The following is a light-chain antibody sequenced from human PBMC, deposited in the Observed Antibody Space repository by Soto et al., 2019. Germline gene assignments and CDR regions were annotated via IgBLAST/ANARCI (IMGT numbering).Light chain of an antibody. CDR2: EVS. V-gene: IGKV3-11*01. CDR3: QQHINWPLT. CDR1: QTVSSS. J-gene: IGKJ4*01. Sequence: IVLTQSPATLSLSPGERATPSCRASQTVSSSLAWYQQKPGQAPRLLIYEVSNRATGIPARFSGSGSGADFTLTISSLEPGDFALYYCQQHINWPLTFGGGTKV.